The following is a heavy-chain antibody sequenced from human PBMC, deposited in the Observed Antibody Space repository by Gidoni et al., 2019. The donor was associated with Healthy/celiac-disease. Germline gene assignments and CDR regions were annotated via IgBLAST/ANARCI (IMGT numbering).Heavy chain of an antibody. CDR3: ARHGVPGRYCTNGVCYSTSWFDP. CDR2: IYPGDSVT. Sequence: EVQLVQSGAEGKKPGESRKSSCKGSGYSLTSYGIGWVRAMPGKGREWRGIIYPGDSVTRSSPSFQGQVTISADKSLSTASLQWSSLKASDTAMYYCARHGVPGRYCTNGVCYSTSWFDPWGQGTLVTVSS. CDR1: GYSLTSYG. D-gene: IGHD2-8*01. J-gene: IGHJ5*02. V-gene: IGHV5-51*01.